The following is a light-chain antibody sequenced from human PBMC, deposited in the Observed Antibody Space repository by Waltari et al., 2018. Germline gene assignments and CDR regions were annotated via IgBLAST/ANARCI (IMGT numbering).Light chain of an antibody. J-gene: IGLJ2*01. Sequence: QSALTQPASVSGSPGQSITISCTGSSSDVGGDDSVSWYQDHPGQAPKVIIYDVNNRPTGLSDRFSGSKSGNTASLTISGLQAEDEADYYCCSQSSFNGVIFGGGTKLTVL. CDR1: SSDVGGDDS. CDR2: DVN. V-gene: IGLV2-14*03. CDR3: CSQSSFNGVI.